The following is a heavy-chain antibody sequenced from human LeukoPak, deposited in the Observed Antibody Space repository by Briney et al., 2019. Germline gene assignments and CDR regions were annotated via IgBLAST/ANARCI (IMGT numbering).Heavy chain of an antibody. V-gene: IGHV3-30*03. J-gene: IGHJ6*02. CDR3: ARGVRGVILHYYYYYGMDV. Sequence: GGSLRLSCAASGFTFSAFEMYRVRQAPGKGLEWVAVISYDGSNKYYADSVKGRFTISRDNSKNTLYLQMNSLRAEDTAVYYCARGVRGVILHYYYYYGMDVWGQGTTVTVSS. CDR2: ISYDGSNK. D-gene: IGHD3-10*01. CDR1: GFTFSAFE.